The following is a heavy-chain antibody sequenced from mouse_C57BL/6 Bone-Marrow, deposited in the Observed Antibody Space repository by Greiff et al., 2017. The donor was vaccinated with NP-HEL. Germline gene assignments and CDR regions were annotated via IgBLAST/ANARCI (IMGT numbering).Heavy chain of an antibody. J-gene: IGHJ1*03. Sequence: EVKLMESGGGLVKPGWSLKLSCAASGFTFSDYGMHWVRQAPEKGLEWVAYISSGSSTIYYADTVKGRFTISRDNAKNTLFLQMTSLRSEDTAMYYCARDSPYSYYYGSRGYFDVWGTGTTVTVSS. CDR1: GFTFSDYG. V-gene: IGHV5-17*01. D-gene: IGHD1-1*01. CDR3: ARDSPYSYYYGSRGYFDV. CDR2: ISSGSSTI.